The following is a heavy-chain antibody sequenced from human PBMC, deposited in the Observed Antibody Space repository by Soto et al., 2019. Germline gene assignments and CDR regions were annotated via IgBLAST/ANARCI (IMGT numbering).Heavy chain of an antibody. CDR2: ISSSSSTI. D-gene: IGHD3-3*01. J-gene: IGHJ6*02. V-gene: IGHV3-48*02. CDR1: GFTFSSYS. CDR3: ARDRRTTIFGVVVYGMDV. Sequence: GGSLRLSCAASGFTFSSYSMNWVRQAPGKGLEWVSYISSSSSTIYYADSVKGRFTISRDNAKNSLYLQMNSLRDEDTAVYYCARDRRTTIFGVVVYGMDVWGQGTTVTVSS.